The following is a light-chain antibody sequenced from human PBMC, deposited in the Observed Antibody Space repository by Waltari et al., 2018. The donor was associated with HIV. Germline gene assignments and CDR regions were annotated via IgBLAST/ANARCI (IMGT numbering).Light chain of an antibody. CDR1: QSVSSN. Sequence: EIVTTQSPATLSVSPGERATLSCRASQSVSSNLAWYQQKPGQAPRLLIYGASTRATGIPARFSGSGSGTAFTLTISSLQSEDFAVYYCQQYNNWPPTFGQGTKVEIK. CDR3: QQYNNWPPT. CDR2: GAS. J-gene: IGKJ1*01. V-gene: IGKV3-15*01.